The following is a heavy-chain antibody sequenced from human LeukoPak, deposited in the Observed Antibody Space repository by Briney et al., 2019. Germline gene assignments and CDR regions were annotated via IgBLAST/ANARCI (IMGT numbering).Heavy chain of an antibody. CDR3: ARVGDQIIDY. Sequence: SVTLSLTCAVYGGSFSGYYWSWLRQPPGKGLEWIGEINHSGSTNYNPSLKSRVTISVDTSKNQFSLKLSSVTAADTAVYYCARVGDQIIDYWGQGTLVTVSS. CDR1: GGSFSGYY. V-gene: IGHV4-34*01. CDR2: INHSGST. J-gene: IGHJ4*02. D-gene: IGHD3-16*01.